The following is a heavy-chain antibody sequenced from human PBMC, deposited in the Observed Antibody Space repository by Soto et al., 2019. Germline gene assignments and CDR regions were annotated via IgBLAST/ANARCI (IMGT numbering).Heavy chain of an antibody. V-gene: IGHV1-3*01. CDR2: INAGNGNT. CDR3: ARSRITIFGVVISPNGMDV. Sequence: QVQLVQSGAEVKKPGASVKVSCKASGYTFTSYAMHWVRRAPGQRLEWMGWINAGNGNTKYSQKFQGRVTITRDTSASTAYMELSSLRSEDTAVYYCARSRITIFGVVISPNGMDVWGQGTTVTVSS. J-gene: IGHJ6*02. CDR1: GYTFTSYA. D-gene: IGHD3-3*01.